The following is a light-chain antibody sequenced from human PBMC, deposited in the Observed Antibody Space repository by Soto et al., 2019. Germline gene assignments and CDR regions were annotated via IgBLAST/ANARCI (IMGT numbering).Light chain of an antibody. CDR3: QQLHSYPIT. V-gene: IGKV1-9*01. Sequence: IQLTQSPSSLSASVGDRVTITCRASQGISSYLAWYQQKPGKAPKLLIYAASPLQCGVPSRFSGSGSGTDFTLNISSLKPEDFATYYCQQLHSYPITFGKGTRLAIK. CDR2: AAS. J-gene: IGKJ5*01. CDR1: QGISSY.